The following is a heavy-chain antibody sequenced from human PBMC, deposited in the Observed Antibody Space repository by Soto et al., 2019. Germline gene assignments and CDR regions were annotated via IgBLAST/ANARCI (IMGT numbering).Heavy chain of an antibody. Sequence: AETLSLTCTVSGVSITSGTYYWGWIRQPPGKGLEWIGTIYYTGSTYYDPSLKSRVTISVDTSKNQFSLKLTSVTAADTAVYYCALSSGKLLWLGEPFYGSGFDPWGQGTLVTVSA. CDR2: IYYTGST. CDR3: ALSSGKLLWLGEPFYGSGFDP. V-gene: IGHV4-39*01. D-gene: IGHD3-10*01. CDR1: GVSITSGTYY. J-gene: IGHJ5*02.